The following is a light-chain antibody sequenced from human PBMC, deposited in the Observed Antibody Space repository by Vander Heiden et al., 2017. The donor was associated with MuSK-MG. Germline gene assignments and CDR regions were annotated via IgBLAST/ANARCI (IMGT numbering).Light chain of an antibody. V-gene: IGKV1-12*01. CDR3: QQANSFPLT. CDR2: AAS. CDR1: QDISNW. J-gene: IGKJ4*01. Sequence: DIQMSQSPSSVSASVGDRVTITCRASQDISNWLAWYQQKPGNAPKLLIYAASSLQSGVPSRFSRSGSGTDFTLTISNLQPEDFAKYYCQQANSFPLTFGGGTKVEIK.